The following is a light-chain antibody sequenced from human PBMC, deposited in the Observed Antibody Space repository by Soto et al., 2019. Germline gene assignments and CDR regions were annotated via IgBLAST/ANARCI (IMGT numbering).Light chain of an antibody. V-gene: IGKV3-20*01. CDR3: HQYGVSSGT. CDR1: QSVTASY. J-gene: IGKJ2*01. Sequence: EIVLTQSPGTLSLSPGERATLSCRASQSVTASYLAWYQQKPGQAPRLLIYGASTRATGIPDRFSGRGSGTDFTLTISSPEPEDFAVYYCHQYGVSSGTFGQGTNLEIK. CDR2: GAS.